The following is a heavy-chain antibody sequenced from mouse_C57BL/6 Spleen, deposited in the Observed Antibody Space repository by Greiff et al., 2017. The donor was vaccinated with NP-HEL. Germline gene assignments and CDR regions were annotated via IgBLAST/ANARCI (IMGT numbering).Heavy chain of an antibody. J-gene: IGHJ1*03. CDR2: ISSGSSTI. CDR3: ARPGGNYWYFDV. Sequence: EVMLVESGGGLVKPGGSLKLSCAASGFTFSDYGMHWVRQVPEKGLEWVAYISSGSSTIYYADTVKGRSTISRDNAKNTLFLQMTSLRSEDTAMYYGARPGGNYWYFDVWGTGTTVTVSS. V-gene: IGHV5-17*01. D-gene: IGHD2-1*01. CDR1: GFTFSDYG.